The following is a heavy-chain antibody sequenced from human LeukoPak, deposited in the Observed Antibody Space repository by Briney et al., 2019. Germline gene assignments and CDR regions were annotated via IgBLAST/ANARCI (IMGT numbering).Heavy chain of an antibody. CDR3: AKDSVVRGVISDY. Sequence: GGSLRLSCAASGFTFSSYAMSWVRQAPGKGLEWVSAISGSGGSTYYADSVKGRFTISSDNSKNTLYLQMNSLRAEDTAVYYCAKDSVVRGVISDYWGQGTLVTVSS. CDR1: GFTFSSYA. D-gene: IGHD3-10*01. V-gene: IGHV3-23*01. CDR2: ISGSGGST. J-gene: IGHJ4*02.